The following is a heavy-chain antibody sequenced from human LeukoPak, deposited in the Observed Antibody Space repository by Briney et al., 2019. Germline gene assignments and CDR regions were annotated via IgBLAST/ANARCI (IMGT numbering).Heavy chain of an antibody. CDR2: ITDSGST. V-gene: IGHV4-34*01. Sequence: LETLSLTCAVYGGSLNGYSWSWIRQPPGKGLEWIGEITDSGSTKYSPSLESRVTISLDTSKNQFSLKLSSVTAADTALYYCASLVGTMGYYGMDVWGLGTTVTVS. CDR1: GGSLNGYS. J-gene: IGHJ6*02. D-gene: IGHD7-27*01. CDR3: ASLVGTMGYYGMDV.